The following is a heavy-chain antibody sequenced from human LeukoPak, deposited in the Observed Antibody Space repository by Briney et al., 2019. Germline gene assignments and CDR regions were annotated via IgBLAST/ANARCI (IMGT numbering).Heavy chain of an antibody. CDR2: ISYDGSNK. CDR1: GFTFSSYA. D-gene: IGHD6-19*01. Sequence: GGSLRLSCAASGFTFSSYAMHWVRQAPGKGLEWVAVISYDGSNKYYADSVKGRFTISRDNSKNTLYLQMNSLRADDTAVYYCARGKFGGSSGWYRRRFDPWGQGTLVTVSS. V-gene: IGHV3-30*04. J-gene: IGHJ5*02. CDR3: ARGKFGGSSGWYRRRFDP.